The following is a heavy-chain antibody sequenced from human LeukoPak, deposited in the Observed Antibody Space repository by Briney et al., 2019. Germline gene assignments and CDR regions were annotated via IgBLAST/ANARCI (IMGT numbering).Heavy chain of an antibody. CDR2: ISYDGSNK. CDR3: XXXXXXSSXDX. J-gene: IGHJ4*02. Sequence: GGSLRLSCAASGFTFSSYGMPWVRQAPGKGLEWVAVISYDGSNKYYADSVKGRFTISRDNSKNTLYLQMNSLRAEDTAVYYXXXXXXXSSXDXWGQG. V-gene: IGHV3-30*03. CDR1: GFTFSSYG.